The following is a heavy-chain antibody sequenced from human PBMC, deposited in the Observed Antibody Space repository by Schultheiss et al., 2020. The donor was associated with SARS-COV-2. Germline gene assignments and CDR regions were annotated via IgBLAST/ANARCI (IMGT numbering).Heavy chain of an antibody. CDR2: ISGSGGST. CDR1: GFTFSSYA. CDR3: ARAWGVTGPLDAFDI. D-gene: IGHD2-21*02. V-gene: IGHV3-23*01. Sequence: GGSLRLSCAASGFTFSSYAMSWVRQAPGKGLEWVSAISGSGGSTYYADSVKGRFTISRDNSKNTLYLQMNSMRVEDTAVYYCARAWGVTGPLDAFDIWGQGTMVTVSS. J-gene: IGHJ3*02.